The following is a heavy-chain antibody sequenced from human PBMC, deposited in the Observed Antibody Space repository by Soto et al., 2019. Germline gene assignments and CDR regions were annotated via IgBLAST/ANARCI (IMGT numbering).Heavy chain of an antibody. J-gene: IGHJ4*02. CDR3: AKPLHSYGLRYFDY. CDR1: GFTFSSYA. Sequence: GGSLRLSCAASGFTFSSYAMSWVRQAPWKGLEWVSAISGSGGSTYYADSVKGRFTISRDNSKNTLYLQMNSLRAEDTAVYYCAKPLHSYGLRYFDYWGQGTLVTVSS. V-gene: IGHV3-23*01. CDR2: ISGSGGST. D-gene: IGHD5-18*01.